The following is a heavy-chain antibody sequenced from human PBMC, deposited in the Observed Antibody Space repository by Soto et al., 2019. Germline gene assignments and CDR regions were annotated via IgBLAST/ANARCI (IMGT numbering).Heavy chain of an antibody. CDR3: ARLKWDDSSGYAFPYFAY. Sequence: PGNGLEWMGDIYHSGSTNYNPSLKSGVNISVDKSKNQFSLKLSSVTAADTAVYYCARLKWDDSSGYAFPYFAYWGNRTPVLVSP. J-gene: IGHJ4*01. CDR2: IYHSGST. D-gene: IGHD3-22*01. V-gene: IGHV4-4*02.